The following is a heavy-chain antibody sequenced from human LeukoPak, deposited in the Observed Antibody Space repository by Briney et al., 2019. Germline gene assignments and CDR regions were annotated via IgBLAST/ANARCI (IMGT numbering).Heavy chain of an antibody. D-gene: IGHD5-24*01. V-gene: IGHV3-7*01. J-gene: IGHJ4*02. Sequence: GGSLRLSCAASGFTFSSHSMGWVRQAPGKGLECVATIGLDGTQKDFVGSVKGRFTLSRDNAKNSLFPEMNRLRVEDTAVYYCARWRGLQSEFDCWGQGTLVTVSS. CDR1: GFTFSSHS. CDR2: IGLDGTQK. CDR3: ARWRGLQSEFDC.